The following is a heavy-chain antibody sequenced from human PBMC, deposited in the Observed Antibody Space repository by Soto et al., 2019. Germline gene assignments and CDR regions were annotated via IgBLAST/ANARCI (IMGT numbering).Heavy chain of an antibody. D-gene: IGHD5-12*01. Sequence: ASVKVSCKASGYTFTSSDINWVRQATGQGLEWIGWIVVGSGNTNYAQKFQERVTITRDMSTSTAYMELSSLRSEDTAVYYCAAAGSGYDYSAFDIWGQGTMVT. CDR3: AAAGSGYDYSAFDI. J-gene: IGHJ3*02. V-gene: IGHV1-58*02. CDR2: IVVGSGNT. CDR1: GYTFTSSD.